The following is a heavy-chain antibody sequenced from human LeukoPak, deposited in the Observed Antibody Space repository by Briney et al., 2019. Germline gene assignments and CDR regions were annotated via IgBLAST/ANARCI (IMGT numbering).Heavy chain of an antibody. D-gene: IGHD5-12*01. CDR3: VRDTGSVDPTSYFHYYGMDV. CDR1: GYTFTSYD. V-gene: IGHV1-8*01. Sequence: GASVKVSCKASGYTFTSYDINWVRQATGQGLEWVGWMNPNSGNTGYAQKFQGRVTLTTDTSTSTVYMELRSLRSDDTAVYYCVRDTGSVDPTSYFHYYGMDVWGQGTTVTVSS. CDR2: MNPNSGNT. J-gene: IGHJ6*02.